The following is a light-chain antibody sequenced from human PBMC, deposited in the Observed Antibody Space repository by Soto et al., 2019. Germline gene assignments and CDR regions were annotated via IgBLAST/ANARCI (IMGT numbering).Light chain of an antibody. Sequence: VITQPPATLSVSAGARATLSCRARQSVRSNLAWYQKKPGPAPRLLIYDASTRATGIPARFSGSGSGTELTLNIRSLQPEDVEVDEGHQRHSWPRTFVQGTKVDIK. CDR3: HQRHSWPRT. V-gene: IGKV3D-15*01. CDR2: DAS. J-gene: IGKJ1*01. CDR1: QSVRSN.